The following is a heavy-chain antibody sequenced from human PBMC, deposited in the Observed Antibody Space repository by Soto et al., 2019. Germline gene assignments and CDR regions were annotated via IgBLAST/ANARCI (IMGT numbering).Heavy chain of an antibody. V-gene: IGHV1-69*01. D-gene: IGHD3-10*02. Sequence: QVQVIQSGVEVRRPGSSVKVSCKASGDTFKNCVISWVRQAPGQGLEWMGGIIPLFGTTDFAQRFQGRLTITTDESTTTAYMELSRLRSKDTATYYCAAELVFGKLSFVWIQGTTDIVSS. J-gene: IGHJ6*02. CDR1: GDTFKNCV. CDR2: IIPLFGTT. CDR3: AAELVFGKLSFV.